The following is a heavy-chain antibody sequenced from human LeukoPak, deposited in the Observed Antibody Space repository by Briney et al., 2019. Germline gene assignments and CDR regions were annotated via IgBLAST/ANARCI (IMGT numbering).Heavy chain of an antibody. CDR3: ARDPRYSSSYNWFDP. D-gene: IGHD6-13*01. CDR2: ISHSGST. Sequence: PSETLSLTCAVYGVSVSDSYWSWIRQPPGEGLEWVGEISHSGSTNYNPSLKSRVTISVDTSKNQFSLKLSSVTAADTAVYYCARDPRYSSSYNWFDPWGQGTLVTVSS. V-gene: IGHV4-34*01. J-gene: IGHJ5*02. CDR1: GVSVSDSY.